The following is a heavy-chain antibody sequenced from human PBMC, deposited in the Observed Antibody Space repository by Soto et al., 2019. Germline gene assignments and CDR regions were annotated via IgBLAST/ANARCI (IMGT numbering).Heavy chain of an antibody. Sequence: GGSLRLFCAASGFTFSSYSMNWVRQAPGKGLEWVSSISSSSSYIYYADSVKGRFTISRDNAKNSLYLQMNSLRAEDTAVYYCARDGALRYFDWPPPGGQGTLATYSS. V-gene: IGHV3-21*01. CDR3: ARDGALRYFDWPPP. CDR1: GFTFSSYS. D-gene: IGHD3-9*01. CDR2: ISSSSSYI. J-gene: IGHJ4*02.